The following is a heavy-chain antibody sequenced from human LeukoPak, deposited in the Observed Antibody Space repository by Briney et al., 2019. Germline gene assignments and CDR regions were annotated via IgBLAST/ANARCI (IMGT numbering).Heavy chain of an antibody. V-gene: IGHV4-59*01. D-gene: IGHD6-19*01. J-gene: IGHJ4*02. CDR1: GGSISSYY. Sequence: SETLSLTCTVSGGSISSYYWSWIRQPPGKGLEWIGYIYYSGSTNYNPSLKSRVTISVDTSKNQFSLKLSSVTAADTAVYYCARERYSSGWLIDYWGQGTLVTVSS. CDR2: IYYSGST. CDR3: ARERYSSGWLIDY.